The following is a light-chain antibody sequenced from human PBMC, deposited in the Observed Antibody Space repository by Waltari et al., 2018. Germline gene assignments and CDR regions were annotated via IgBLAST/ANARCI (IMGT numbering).Light chain of an antibody. J-gene: IGKJ1*01. CDR2: ADS. CDR1: RGLSSY. V-gene: IGKV1-9*01. Sequence: DIHLTQSPSYLSASVGDRVTITCRASRGLSSYLALYQQKPGKAPKLLNYADSTLQRGGPLRFRGSGSGKEFTFTISRLQPEDFATYYCQQVNTYSWTFGQGTKVEIK. CDR3: QQVNTYSWT.